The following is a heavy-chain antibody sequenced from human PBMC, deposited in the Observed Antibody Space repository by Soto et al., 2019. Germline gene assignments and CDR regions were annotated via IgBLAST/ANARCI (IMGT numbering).Heavy chain of an antibody. CDR2: IYHSGST. CDR1: GGSISSSKW. CDR3: AKTYYYDSSGYVFGYFDY. D-gene: IGHD3-22*01. Sequence: PSETQSRTCAVRGGSISSSKWWTWLYQPPGKGLEWIGEIYHSGSTNYNPSLKSRVTISVDKSKNQFSLKLSSVTAADTAVYYCAKTYYYDSSGYVFGYFDYWGQGTLVTVSS. V-gene: IGHV4-4*02. J-gene: IGHJ4*02.